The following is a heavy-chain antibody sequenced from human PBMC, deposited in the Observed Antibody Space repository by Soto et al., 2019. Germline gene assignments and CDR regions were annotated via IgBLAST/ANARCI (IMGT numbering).Heavy chain of an antibody. D-gene: IGHD3-22*01. CDR3: ARDIGYYDSSGYFDY. J-gene: IGHJ4*02. CDR2: ISSSGSII. Sequence: GGSLRLSCAASGFTFSDYYMSWIRQAPGKGLEWVSYISSSGSIIYYADSVKGRFTISRDNAKNSLYLQMNSLRAEDTAVYYCARDIGYYDSSGYFDYWGQGTMVTVYS. CDR1: GFTFSDYY. V-gene: IGHV3-11*01.